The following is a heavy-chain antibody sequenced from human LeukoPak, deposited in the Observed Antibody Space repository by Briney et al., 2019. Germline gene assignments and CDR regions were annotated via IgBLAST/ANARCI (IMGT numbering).Heavy chain of an antibody. J-gene: IGHJ4*02. D-gene: IGHD5-24*01. CDR1: GYTFTGYY. V-gene: IGHV1-2*02. Sequence: GASVKVSCKASGYTFTGYYMHWVRQAPGQGLEWMGWINPNSGGTNYAQKFQGRVTMTRDTSISTAYMELSRLRSDDTAVYYCARLNFGYNLLFDYWGQGTLVTVSS. CDR3: ARLNFGYNLLFDY. CDR2: INPNSGGT.